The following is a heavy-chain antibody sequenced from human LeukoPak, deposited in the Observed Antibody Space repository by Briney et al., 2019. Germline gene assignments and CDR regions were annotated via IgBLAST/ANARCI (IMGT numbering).Heavy chain of an antibody. CDR1: GFTFSNYW. J-gene: IGHJ4*02. D-gene: IGHD6-13*01. CDR3: ASGRQLGY. CDR2: IKEDGSEK. V-gene: IGHV3-7*01. Sequence: PPGGSLSLSCAASGFTFSNYWMSWVRQAPGKGLEWVANIKEDGSEKYYVDSVKGRFTISRDNARNSLYLQMNSLRAEDTAVYYCASGRQLGYWGQGTLVTVPS.